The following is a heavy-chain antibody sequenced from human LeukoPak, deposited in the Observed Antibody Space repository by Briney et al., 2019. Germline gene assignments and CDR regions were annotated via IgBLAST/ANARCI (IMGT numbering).Heavy chain of an antibody. CDR3: AKVLFGSGSYYNGLGLDY. J-gene: IGHJ4*02. CDR2: ISWNSGSI. V-gene: IGHV3-9*01. D-gene: IGHD3-10*01. CDR1: GFTFDDYA. Sequence: PGGSLRLSCAASGFTFDDYAMYWVRQAPGKGLEWVSGISWNSGSIGYADSVKGRFTISRDNAKNSLYLQMNSLRAEDTALYYCAKVLFGSGSYYNGLGLDYWGQGTLVTVSS.